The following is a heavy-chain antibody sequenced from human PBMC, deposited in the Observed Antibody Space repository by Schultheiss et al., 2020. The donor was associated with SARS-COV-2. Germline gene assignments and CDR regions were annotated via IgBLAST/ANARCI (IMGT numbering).Heavy chain of an antibody. CDR3: ARDQISYYDSSGYSSSRG. D-gene: IGHD3-22*01. V-gene: IGHV3-9*01. CDR2: ISWNSGSI. CDR1: GFTFDDYA. J-gene: IGHJ4*02. Sequence: GGSLRLSCAASGFTFDDYAMHWVRQAPGKGLEWVSGISWNSGSIGYADSVKGRFTISRDNAKNSLYLQMNSLRAEDTAVYYCARDQISYYDSSGYSSSRGWGQGTLVTVSS.